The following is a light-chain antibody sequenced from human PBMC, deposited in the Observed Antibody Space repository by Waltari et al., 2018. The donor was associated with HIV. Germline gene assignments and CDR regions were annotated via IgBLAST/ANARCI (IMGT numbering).Light chain of an antibody. CDR3: QQYNNWYT. CDR1: PSVSRH. CDR2: DAS. V-gene: IGKV3D-15*01. Sequence: ELVMTQSPATLSVSPGERATLSCRASPSVSRHLASYQQEPGQAPRLLIYDASTRATGIPARFSVSWAGTEFTLTISSLRSEDSAVYYCQQYNNWYTFAQGTKLEIK. J-gene: IGKJ2*01.